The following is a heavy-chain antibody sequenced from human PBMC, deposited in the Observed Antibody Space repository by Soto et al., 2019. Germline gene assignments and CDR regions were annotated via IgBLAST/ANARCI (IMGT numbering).Heavy chain of an antibody. Sequence: PGGSLRLSCAASGFTFSSYAMSWVRQAPGKGLEWVSAISGSGGSTYYADSVKGRFTISRDNSKNTLFLQMNSLRAEDTAVYYCARDDIPGIAVAIYGMDVWGQGTTVTVSS. CDR3: ARDDIPGIAVAIYGMDV. J-gene: IGHJ6*02. CDR2: ISGSGGST. V-gene: IGHV3-23*01. CDR1: GFTFSSYA. D-gene: IGHD6-19*01.